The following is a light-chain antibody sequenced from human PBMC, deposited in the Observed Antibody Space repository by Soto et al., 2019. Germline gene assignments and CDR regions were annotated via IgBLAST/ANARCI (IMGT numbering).Light chain of an antibody. J-gene: IGLJ2*01. V-gene: IGLV1-44*01. Sequence: QSVLTQPPSASGTPGQGVTISCSGGSSNIGGNTVNWYQQLPGTAPKLLVYSYTQRPSGVPDRFSGSKSGTSASLAISGLRSEDEADYYCAAWDDSLNGVVFGGGTKLTVL. CDR2: SYT. CDR1: SSNIGGNT. CDR3: AAWDDSLNGVV.